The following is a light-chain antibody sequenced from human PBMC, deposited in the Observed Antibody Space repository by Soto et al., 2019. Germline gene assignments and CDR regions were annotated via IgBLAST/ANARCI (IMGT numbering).Light chain of an antibody. V-gene: IGKV3-15*01. CDR2: GAS. J-gene: IGKJ4*01. CDR3: QQYNKWPPLT. CDR1: QSVSSS. Sequence: EIVMTQSPATLSVSPGERATLSCRASQSVSSSLAWYQQKPGQAPRLLIHGASTRATGIPARFSGSGSGTEFTLTISSLQSEDSAVYYCQQYNKWPPLTFGGGTKVEI.